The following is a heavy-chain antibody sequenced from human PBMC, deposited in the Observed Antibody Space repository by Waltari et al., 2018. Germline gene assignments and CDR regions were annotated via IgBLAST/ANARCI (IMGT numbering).Heavy chain of an antibody. CDR3: ARDRGRGLYLDS. D-gene: IGHD2-15*01. CDR1: GESMSSTSW. Sequence: QLQLQASGPGLVKPSGTLSLTCAFSGESMSSTSWWGWVRQPPGKGLGGIGQVHGSGRAHYNPYFGRRVTVSLDASTGQFSLKVTSAAAADTAVYYCARDRGRGLYLDSWGQGTLVTVSP. CDR2: VHGSGRA. V-gene: IGHV4-4*02. J-gene: IGHJ4*02.